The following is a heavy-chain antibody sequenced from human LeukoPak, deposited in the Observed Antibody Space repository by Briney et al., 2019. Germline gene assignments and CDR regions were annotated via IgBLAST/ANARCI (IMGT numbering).Heavy chain of an antibody. D-gene: IGHD2-2*01. CDR1: GGSISSSSYY. V-gene: IGHV4-39*07. Sequence: MPSETLSLTCTVSGGSISSSSYYWGWIRQPPGKGLEWIGSIYYSGSTYYNPSLKSRVTISVDTSKNQFSLKLSSVTAADTAVYYCARDLSIEHDYWGQGTLVTVSS. J-gene: IGHJ4*02. CDR3: ARDLSIEHDY. CDR2: IYYSGST.